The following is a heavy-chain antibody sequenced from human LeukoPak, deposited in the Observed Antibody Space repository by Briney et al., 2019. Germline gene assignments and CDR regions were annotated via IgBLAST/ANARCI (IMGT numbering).Heavy chain of an antibody. J-gene: IGHJ4*02. CDR2: IYYSGST. CDR3: ARGTRPFDY. Sequence: PSETLSLTCAVSGGSISSGGYSWSWIRQHPGKGLEWIGYIYYSGSTYYNPSLKSRVTISVDTSKNQFSLKLSSVTVADTAVYYCARGTRPFDYWGQGTLVTVSS. CDR1: GGSISSGGYS. D-gene: IGHD3-10*01. V-gene: IGHV4-31*11.